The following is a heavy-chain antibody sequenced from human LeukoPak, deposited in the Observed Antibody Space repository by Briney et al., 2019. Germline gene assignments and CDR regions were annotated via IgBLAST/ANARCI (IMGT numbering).Heavy chain of an antibody. CDR3: ARYYDFWSGLLANWFDP. D-gene: IGHD3-3*01. V-gene: IGHV4-34*01. CDR2: INHSGST. Sequence: PSETLSLTCDVYGGSFSGYYWSWIRQPPGKGLEWIGEINHSGSTNYNPSLKSRVTISVDTSKNQFSLKLSSVTAADTAVYYCARYYDFWSGLLANWFDPWGQGTLVTVSS. CDR1: GGSFSGYY. J-gene: IGHJ5*02.